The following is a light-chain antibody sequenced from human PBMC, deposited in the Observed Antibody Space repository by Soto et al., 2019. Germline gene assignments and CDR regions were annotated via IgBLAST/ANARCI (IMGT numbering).Light chain of an antibody. CDR3: QQYNSYSWT. Sequence: DIQMTQSPSSLSASVGDRVTITCRASQTITNYLNWYQQQSGKAPKLLIYATDTLQSGVPSRFSGSGSGTEFNLTISRLQPDDFATYECQQYNSYSWTCGQGTKGDIK. CDR1: QTITNY. V-gene: IGKV1-5*01. CDR2: ATD. J-gene: IGKJ1*01.